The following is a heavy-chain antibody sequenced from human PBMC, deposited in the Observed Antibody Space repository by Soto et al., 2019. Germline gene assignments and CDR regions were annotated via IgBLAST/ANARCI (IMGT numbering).Heavy chain of an antibody. CDR1: GFSLSTSGVG. V-gene: IGHV2-5*02. CDR3: AHNSPIAVAGLGWFDP. J-gene: IGHJ5*02. Sequence: QITLKESGPPLVKPTQTLTLTCTFSGFSLSTSGVGVGWIRQPPGKALEWLALIYWDDDKRYSPSLKSRLTIPKDTSKNQVVLTMTNMDPVDTATYYCAHNSPIAVAGLGWFDPWGQGTLVTVSS. D-gene: IGHD6-19*01. CDR2: IYWDDDK.